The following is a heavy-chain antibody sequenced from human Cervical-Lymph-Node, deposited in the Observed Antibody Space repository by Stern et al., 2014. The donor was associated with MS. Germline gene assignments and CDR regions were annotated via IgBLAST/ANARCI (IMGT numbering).Heavy chain of an antibody. J-gene: IGHJ6*02. CDR3: ARGGIGSSRLYYHFYGMDV. CDR1: GGTFNSYV. Sequence: QVQLVQSGAEVKKPGSSVKVSCKASGGTFNSYVISWVRQAPGQGLEWMGGFVTLFSTPHYAQKLQGRVTITADESRSTTYMELTSLRSDDTAVYYCARGGIGSSRLYYHFYGMDVWGQGTTVTVSS. V-gene: IGHV1-69*01. D-gene: IGHD6-6*01. CDR2: FVTLFSTP.